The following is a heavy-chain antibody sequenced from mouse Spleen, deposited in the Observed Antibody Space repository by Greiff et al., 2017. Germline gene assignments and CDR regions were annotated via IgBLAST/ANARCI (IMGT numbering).Heavy chain of an antibody. Sequence: EVKLVESGPGLVKPSQSLSLTCSVTGYSITSGYYWNWIRQFPGNKLEWMGYISYDGSNNYNPSLKNRISITRDTSKNQFFLKLNSVTTEDTATYYCARERYDGFAYWGQGTLVTVSA. CDR2: ISYDGSN. J-gene: IGHJ3*01. CDR1: GYSITSGYY. V-gene: IGHV3-6*01. CDR3: ARERYDGFAY. D-gene: IGHD2-14*01.